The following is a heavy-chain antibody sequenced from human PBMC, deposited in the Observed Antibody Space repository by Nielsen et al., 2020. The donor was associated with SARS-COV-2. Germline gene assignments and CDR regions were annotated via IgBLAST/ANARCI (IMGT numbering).Heavy chain of an antibody. CDR1: GGSVSSNDW. CDR3: ASSQGELLNFDN. Sequence: GSLRLSCAVSGGSVSSNDWWTWVRQSPGKGLEWIGEVSHSGSINYNPSLKSRLTISMDRSKNHFSLKVTSVTAADTAVYYCASSQGELLNFDNWGQGALVTVSS. D-gene: IGHD1-7*01. V-gene: IGHV4-4*02. J-gene: IGHJ4*02. CDR2: VSHSGSI.